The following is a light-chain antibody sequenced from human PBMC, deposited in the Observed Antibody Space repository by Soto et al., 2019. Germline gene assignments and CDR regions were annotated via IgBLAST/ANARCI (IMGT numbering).Light chain of an antibody. CDR1: QSVLYSSNNKNY. CDR3: QQRSNWPLIS. CDR2: WAS. V-gene: IGKV4-1*01. J-gene: IGKJ5*01. Sequence: GRSKTPKYLAVSLGERATINWKSSQSVLYSSNNKNYLAWYQQKPGQPPKLLIYWASTRESGVPDRFSGSGSGTDFTLTISSLQAEDVAVYYCQQRSNWPLISSCQG.